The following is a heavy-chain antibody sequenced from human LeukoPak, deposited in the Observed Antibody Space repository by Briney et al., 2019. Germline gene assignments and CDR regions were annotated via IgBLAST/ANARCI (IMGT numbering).Heavy chain of an antibody. CDR3: AKENYYDSSAPFDY. Sequence: GGSLRLSCAASGFTFSSYAMHWVRQAPGKGLEWVAVISYDGSNKYYADSVKGRFTISRDNSKNTLYLQMNSLRAEDTAVYYCAKENYYDSSAPFDYWGQGTLVTVSS. CDR1: GFTFSSYA. V-gene: IGHV3-30-3*01. D-gene: IGHD3-22*01. CDR2: ISYDGSNK. J-gene: IGHJ4*02.